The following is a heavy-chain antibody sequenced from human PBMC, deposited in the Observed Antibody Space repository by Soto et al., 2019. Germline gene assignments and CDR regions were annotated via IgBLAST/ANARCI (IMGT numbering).Heavy chain of an antibody. Sequence: GASVKVSCKASGYTFTSYYMHWVRQAPGQGLEWMGIINPSGGSTSYAQKFQGRVTMTEDTSTDTAYMELSSLRSEDTAVYYCALIGYCSSTSCPFYYYGMDVWGQGTTVTVSS. V-gene: IGHV1-46*01. CDR2: INPSGGST. D-gene: IGHD2-2*01. CDR1: GYTFTSYY. J-gene: IGHJ6*02. CDR3: ALIGYCSSTSCPFYYYGMDV.